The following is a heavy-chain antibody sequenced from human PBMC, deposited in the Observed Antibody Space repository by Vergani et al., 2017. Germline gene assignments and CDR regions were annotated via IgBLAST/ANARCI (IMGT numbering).Heavy chain of an antibody. CDR3: VRTVALXFGETKDGGWFDP. CDR2: INNDGHT. Sequence: QVQLQESGPGLVKPPGTLCLTCAVSGDSISSNNCWTWVRQPPGKGLEWIGEINNDGHTNYNPSLESRVTVSRDTAKNQFSLNLMSVTAADTAMYYCVRTVALXFGETKDGGWFDPWGQGTLVTVTS. V-gene: IGHV4-4*03. CDR1: GDSISSNNC. J-gene: IGHJ5*02. D-gene: IGHD3-10*01.